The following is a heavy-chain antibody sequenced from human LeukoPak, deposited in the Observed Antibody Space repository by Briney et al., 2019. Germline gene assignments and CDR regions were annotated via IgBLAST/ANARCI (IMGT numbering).Heavy chain of an antibody. CDR3: AKKDYYYMDV. Sequence: SGTLSLTCAVSGGSLSSGNWWTWVRQSPGKGLEWIGEIHHGGTTNYNPSLKSRVTISVDKPKNQFSLKLRSVTAADTAVYYCAKKDYYYMDVWGKGATVTVSS. CDR2: IHHGGTT. V-gene: IGHV4-4*02. J-gene: IGHJ6*03. CDR1: GGSLSSGNW.